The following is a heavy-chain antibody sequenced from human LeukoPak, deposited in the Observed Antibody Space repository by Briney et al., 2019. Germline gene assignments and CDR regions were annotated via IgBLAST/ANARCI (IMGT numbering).Heavy chain of an antibody. CDR1: GYSISSGYY. D-gene: IGHD1-26*01. J-gene: IGHJ3*02. CDR2: IYHSGST. V-gene: IGHV4-38-2*02. CDR3: AREPIVGATSAFDI. Sequence: SETLSLTCTVSGYSISSGYYWGWIRQPPGKGLEWIGSIYHSGSTYYNPSLKSRVTISVDTSKNQFSLKLSSVTAADTAVYYCAREPIVGATSAFDIWGQGTMVTVSS.